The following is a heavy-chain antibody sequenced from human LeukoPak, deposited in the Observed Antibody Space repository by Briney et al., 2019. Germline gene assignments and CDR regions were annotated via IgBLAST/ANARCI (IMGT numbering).Heavy chain of an antibody. CDR1: GFTFSSYS. CDR2: ISSSSSYI. J-gene: IGHJ6*02. V-gene: IGHV3-21*01. D-gene: IGHD2-2*01. CDR3: ARDAGYCSSTSCYSLDYGMDV. Sequence: GGSLRLSCAASGFTFSSYSMNWVRQAPGKGLEWVSSISSSSSYIYYADSVKGRFTISRDNAKNSLYLQMNSLRAEDTAVYYCARDAGYCSSTSCYSLDYGMDVWGQGTTVTVSS.